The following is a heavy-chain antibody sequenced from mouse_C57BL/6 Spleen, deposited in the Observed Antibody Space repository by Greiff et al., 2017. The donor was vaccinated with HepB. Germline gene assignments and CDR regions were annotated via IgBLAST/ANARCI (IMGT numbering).Heavy chain of an antibody. CDR2: INPSNGGT. V-gene: IGHV1-53*01. Sequence: QVQLQQPGTELVKPGASVTLSCKASGYTFTSYWMHWVKQRPGQGLEWIGNINPSNGGTNYNEKFKSKATLTVDKSSSTAYMQLSSLTSEDSTVYYCARPSYYDYVRDAMDYWGQGTSVTVSS. J-gene: IGHJ4*01. CDR1: GYTFTSYW. D-gene: IGHD2-4*01. CDR3: ARPSYYDYVRDAMDY.